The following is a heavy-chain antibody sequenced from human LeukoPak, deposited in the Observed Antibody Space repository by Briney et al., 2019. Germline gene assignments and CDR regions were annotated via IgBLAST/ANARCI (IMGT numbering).Heavy chain of an antibody. CDR3: ARGPVAGAYYFDY. D-gene: IGHD6-19*01. Sequence: GGSLRLSCAASGFTFSDYYMSWIRQAPGKGLEWVSYISSSGSTIYYADSVKGRFTISRDNAKNSLYLQMNSLRAEDTAVFYCARGPVAGAYYFDYWGQGTLVTVSS. V-gene: IGHV3-11*01. CDR2: ISSSGSTI. J-gene: IGHJ4*02. CDR1: GFTFSDYY.